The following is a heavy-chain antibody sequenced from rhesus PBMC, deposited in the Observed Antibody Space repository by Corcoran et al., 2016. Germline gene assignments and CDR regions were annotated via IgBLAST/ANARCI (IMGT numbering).Heavy chain of an antibody. CDR1: GGSISDSYR. CDR2: IYGISTSP. CDR3: ARGLYYNFWSGYYSSGLDS. J-gene: IGHJ6*01. D-gene: IGHD3-3*01. V-gene: IGHV4S10*01. Sequence: QVQLQELGPGVVKPSETLSLTCAVSGGSISDSYRWSWIRQPPGKGLEGIGYIYGISTSPTNNPSLNIRVTISKDASKNQCSLKLSSVTAAYTAVYYCARGLYYNFWSGYYSSGLDSWGQGVVVTVSS.